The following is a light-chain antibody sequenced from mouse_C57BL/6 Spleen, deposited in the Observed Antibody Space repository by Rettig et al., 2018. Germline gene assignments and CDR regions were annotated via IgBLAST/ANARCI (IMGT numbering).Light chain of an antibody. J-gene: IGKJ5*01. V-gene: IGKV4-90*01. CDR3: QQRSSYPPT. Sequence: EILLTQSPAIIAASPGEKVTITCSASSSVSYMNWYQQKPGSSPKIWIYGISNLASGVPARFSGSGSGTSFSFTINSMEAEDVATYYCQQRSSYPPTFGAGTKLELK. CDR1: SSVSY. CDR2: GIS.